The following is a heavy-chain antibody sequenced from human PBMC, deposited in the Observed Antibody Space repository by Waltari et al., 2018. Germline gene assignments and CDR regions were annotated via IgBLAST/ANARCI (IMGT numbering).Heavy chain of an antibody. V-gene: IGHV3-7*01. CDR3: AREDIVVVPAARGVYYYYYGMDV. D-gene: IGHD2-2*01. J-gene: IGHJ6*02. Sequence: EVQLVESGGGLVQPGGSLRLSCAASGFTFSSYWMSWVRQAPGKGLEWVANIKQDGSEKYYVDSVKGRFTISRDNAKNSLYLQMNSLRAEDTAVYYCAREDIVVVPAARGVYYYYYGMDVWGQGTTVTVSS. CDR1: GFTFSSYW. CDR2: IKQDGSEK.